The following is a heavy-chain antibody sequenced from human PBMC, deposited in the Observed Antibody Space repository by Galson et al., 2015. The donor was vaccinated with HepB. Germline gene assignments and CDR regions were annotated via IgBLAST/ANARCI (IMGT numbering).Heavy chain of an antibody. D-gene: IGHD2-2*01. CDR1: GFSLSTSGVG. CDR3: AHSRAQLLLFDY. Sequence: PALVKPTQTLTLTCTFSGFSLSTSGVGVGWIRQPPGKALEWLALIYWDDDKRNSPSLKSRLTITKDTSRNQVVLTMTNMDPVDTATYHCAHSRAQLLLFDYWGQGTLVTVSS. CDR2: IYWDDDK. J-gene: IGHJ4*02. V-gene: IGHV2-5*02.